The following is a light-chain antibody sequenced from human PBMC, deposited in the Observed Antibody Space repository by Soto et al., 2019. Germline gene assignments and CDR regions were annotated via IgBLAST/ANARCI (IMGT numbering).Light chain of an antibody. CDR1: QSVSDN. V-gene: IGKV3-15*01. CDR2: RAS. CDR3: QQYNAWPIT. Sequence: EVLMTQSPDPLYVSPGERVTLSCRARQSVSDNLAGYQQKPGQGPRLLVYRASTRTLGIPARFSGSESGTEFTLTISSLQAEDFAVYYCQQYNAWPITFGQGTRLEI. J-gene: IGKJ5*01.